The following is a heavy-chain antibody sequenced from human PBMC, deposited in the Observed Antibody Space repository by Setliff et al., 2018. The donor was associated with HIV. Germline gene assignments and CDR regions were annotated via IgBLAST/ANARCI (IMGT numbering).Heavy chain of an antibody. CDR1: GYTFTGCY. CDR3: ARDHCSSSGCYEYSYYGMDV. D-gene: IGHD2-2*01. J-gene: IGHJ6*02. CDR2: INPNSGGT. Sequence: GASVKVSCKASGYTFTGCYMHWVRQAPEQGLEWMGWINPNSGGTTYAQKFQGRVTMTRDTSISTAYMEVSRLRSDDTAVYYCARDHCSSSGCYEYSYYGMDVWGQGTTVTVSS. V-gene: IGHV1-2*02.